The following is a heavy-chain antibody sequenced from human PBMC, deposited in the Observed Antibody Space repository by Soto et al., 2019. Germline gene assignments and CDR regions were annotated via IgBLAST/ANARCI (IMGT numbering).Heavy chain of an antibody. D-gene: IGHD3-9*01. CDR3: ANDRAIWTGTRDAFDI. CDR2: ISNDGNNK. J-gene: IGHJ3*02. CDR1: EFTFSSYG. Sequence: GGSLCLSCAASEFTFSSYGMHWVRQAPGKGLEWLSVISNDGNNKYYTDSEKRRFTISRNTSKNTLHVQMNSMRGEATAVYYCANDRAIWTGTRDAFDIWGQGTMVTVSS. V-gene: IGHV3-30*18.